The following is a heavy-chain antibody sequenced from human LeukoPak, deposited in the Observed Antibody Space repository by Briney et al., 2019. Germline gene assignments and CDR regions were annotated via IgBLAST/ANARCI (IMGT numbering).Heavy chain of an antibody. CDR2: ISSSSSYI. D-gene: IGHD4-17*01. V-gene: IGHV3-21*01. CDR3: ARAPTVTTPFDY. Sequence: PGGSLRLSCAASGFTFSSYSMNWVRQAPGKGLEWVSSISSSSSYIYYADSVKGRFTISRDNAKNSLYLQMNSLRAEDTAVYYCARAPTVTTPFDYWGQGTLVTVSS. CDR1: GFTFSSYS. J-gene: IGHJ4*02.